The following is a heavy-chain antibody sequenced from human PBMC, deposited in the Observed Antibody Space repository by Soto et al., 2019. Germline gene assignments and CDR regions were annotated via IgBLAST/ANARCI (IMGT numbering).Heavy chain of an antibody. D-gene: IGHD3-22*01. CDR2: ISYDGSNK. CDR3: AKERRRKDSSGHDLFDY. Sequence: QVQLVESGGGVVQPGRSLRLSCAASGFTFSSYGMHWVRQAPGKGLEWVAFISYDGSNKYYADSVKGRFTISRDNSKNTLYLKMNSLRAEDTAVYYCAKERRRKDSSGHDLFDYWGQGTLVTVSS. J-gene: IGHJ4*02. CDR1: GFTFSSYG. V-gene: IGHV3-30*18.